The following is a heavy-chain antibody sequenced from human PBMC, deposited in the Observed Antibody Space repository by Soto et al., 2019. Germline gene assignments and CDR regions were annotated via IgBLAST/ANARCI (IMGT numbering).Heavy chain of an antibody. CDR2: IYYTGST. CDR3: AAEPRY. V-gene: IGHV4-59*01. CDR1: GGSITGYY. J-gene: IGHJ4*02. D-gene: IGHD2-15*01. Sequence: PSETLSLTCTVSGGSITGYYWSWIRQPPGKGLEWIVYIYYTGSTDHNPSLKSRVTISLDTSRNQVSLQLTSVTAADTAVYYCAAEPRYWGQLTLVAVSS.